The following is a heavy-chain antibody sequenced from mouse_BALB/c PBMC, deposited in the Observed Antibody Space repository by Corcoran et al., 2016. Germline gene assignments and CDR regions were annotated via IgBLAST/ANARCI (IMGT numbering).Heavy chain of an antibody. CDR1: GYTFTDYN. J-gene: IGHJ2*01. CDR3: ARSDYGFDY. Sequence: EVLLQQSGPELVKPGASVKIPCKASGYTFTDYNMDWVKQSHGKSLEWIGDINPNNGGTIYNQKFKGKATLAVDKSSSTAYMELRSLTSEDTAVYYCARSDYGFDYWGQGTTLTVSS. CDR2: INPNNGGT. V-gene: IGHV1-18*01. D-gene: IGHD2-4*01.